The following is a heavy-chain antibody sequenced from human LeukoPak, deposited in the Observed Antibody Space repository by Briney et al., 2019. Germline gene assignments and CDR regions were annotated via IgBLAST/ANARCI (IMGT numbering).Heavy chain of an antibody. D-gene: IGHD1-26*01. CDR1: GFTYSSYA. CDR3: ARDTLVGAEYYYYGMDV. Sequence: GRSLRLSRAASGFTYSSYAMHWVRQAPGKGLEWVAVISYDGSNKYYADSVKGRFTISRDNSKNTLYLQMNSLRAEDTAVYYCARDTLVGAEYYYYGMDVWGQGTTVTVSS. CDR2: ISYDGSNK. J-gene: IGHJ6*02. V-gene: IGHV3-30-3*01.